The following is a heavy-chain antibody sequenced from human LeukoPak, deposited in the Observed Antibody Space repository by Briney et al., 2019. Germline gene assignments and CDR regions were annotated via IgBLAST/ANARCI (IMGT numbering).Heavy chain of an antibody. CDR2: INPSGGST. D-gene: IGHD3-22*01. CDR1: GYTFTSYY. Sequence: ASVKVSCKASGYTFTSYYMHWVRQAPGQGLEWMGIINPSGGSTSYAQKFQGRVTMTRDTSTSTVYMELSSLRSEDTAVYYCARDWRTEGYYYDSRYAFDIWGQGTLVTVSS. V-gene: IGHV1-46*01. CDR3: ARDWRTEGYYYDSRYAFDI. J-gene: IGHJ4*02.